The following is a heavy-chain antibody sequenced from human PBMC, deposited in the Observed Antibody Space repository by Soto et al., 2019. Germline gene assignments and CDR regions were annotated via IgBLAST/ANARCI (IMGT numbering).Heavy chain of an antibody. J-gene: IGHJ4*02. Sequence: GGSLRLSCAASGFTFSSYGMHWVRQAPGKGLEWVAVIWSEGSNKYYPDSVKGRFTISRDNSKNTLFLQMNSLRAEDTAVYYCARDSTDDSSGYYSAFDYWGQGTLVTVSS. D-gene: IGHD3-22*01. V-gene: IGHV3-33*01. CDR1: GFTFSSYG. CDR2: IWSEGSNK. CDR3: ARDSTDDSSGYYSAFDY.